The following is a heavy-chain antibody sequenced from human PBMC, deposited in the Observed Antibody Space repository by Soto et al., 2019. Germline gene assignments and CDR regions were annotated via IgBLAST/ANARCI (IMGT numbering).Heavy chain of an antibody. Sequence: ASVKVSCKASGYTFTSYGISWVRQAPGQGLEWMGWISAYNGNTNYAQKLQGRVTMTTDTSTSTAYMELRSLRSDDTAVYYCARADRDYDFWSGYYGKDYWGQGTLVTVSS. J-gene: IGHJ4*02. V-gene: IGHV1-18*01. CDR1: GYTFTSYG. CDR3: ARADRDYDFWSGYYGKDY. CDR2: ISAYNGNT. D-gene: IGHD3-3*01.